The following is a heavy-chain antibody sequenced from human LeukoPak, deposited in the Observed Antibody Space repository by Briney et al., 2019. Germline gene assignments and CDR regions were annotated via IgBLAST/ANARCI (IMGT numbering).Heavy chain of an antibody. Sequence: SETLSLTCAVSGASINSNNWWSWVRQPPGKGLEWIGEIYHSGSTNYNPSLKSRVTISVDKSKNQFSLKLSSVTAADTAVYYCAKGGGVSASPEYFQHWGQGTLVTVSS. CDR1: GASINSNNW. D-gene: IGHD5/OR15-5a*01. J-gene: IGHJ1*01. CDR2: IYHSGST. CDR3: AKGGGVSASPEYFQH. V-gene: IGHV4-4*02.